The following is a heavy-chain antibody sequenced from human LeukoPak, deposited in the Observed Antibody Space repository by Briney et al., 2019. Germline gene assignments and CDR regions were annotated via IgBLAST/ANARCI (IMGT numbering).Heavy chain of an antibody. D-gene: IGHD4-23*01. V-gene: IGHV1-18*01. CDR2: ISDYNGNT. CDR3: ARFYGGNSYFDY. CDR1: GYNFSSYG. Sequence: ASVKVSCTASGYNFSSYGISWVRQAPGQGLEWMGWISDYNGNTNYAQKLQGRVTMTTDTSTSTAYMEVRSLRSDDTAVYYCARFYGGNSYFDYWGQGTLVTVSS. J-gene: IGHJ4*02.